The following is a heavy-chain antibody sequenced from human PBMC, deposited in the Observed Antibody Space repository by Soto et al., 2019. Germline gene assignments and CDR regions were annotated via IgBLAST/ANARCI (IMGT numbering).Heavy chain of an antibody. CDR2: ISSSGSTI. Sequence: GALRLSCAASGFTFSSYEMNWVRQAPGKGLEWVSYISSSGSTIYYADSVKGRFTISRDNAKNSLYLQMNSLRAEDTAVYYCARDHDEYSSGWGGFDYWGQGTLVTVSS. CDR1: GFTFSSYE. D-gene: IGHD6-19*01. CDR3: ARDHDEYSSGWGGFDY. J-gene: IGHJ4*02. V-gene: IGHV3-48*03.